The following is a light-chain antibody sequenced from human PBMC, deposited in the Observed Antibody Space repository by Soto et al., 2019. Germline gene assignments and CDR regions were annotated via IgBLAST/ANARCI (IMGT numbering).Light chain of an antibody. Sequence: DIQMTQSPSSLSASVGHSVTITCRASQSVSDYLNWYQQKPGKAPNLLIYAASSLQSGVPSRFSGSGSATDFTLTISSLQPEDFATYYCQQSYSAPWTFGQGTKVEIK. CDR3: QQSYSAPWT. CDR1: QSVSDY. J-gene: IGKJ1*01. V-gene: IGKV1-39*01. CDR2: AAS.